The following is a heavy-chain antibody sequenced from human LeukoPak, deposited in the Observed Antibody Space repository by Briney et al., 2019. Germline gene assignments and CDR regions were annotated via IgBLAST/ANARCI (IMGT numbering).Heavy chain of an antibody. Sequence: GGSLRLSCAASGFTFSSYAMSWVRQAPGKGLEWVSAISGSGGSTYYADSVKGRFSVSRDNSKNTLYLEMSGLRAEDTAMYYCAKNRYCNGNTCFKDAFDIWGQGTMVTVSS. CDR2: ISGSGGST. CDR3: AKNRYCNGNTCFKDAFDI. V-gene: IGHV3-23*01. CDR1: GFTFSSYA. J-gene: IGHJ3*02. D-gene: IGHD2/OR15-2a*01.